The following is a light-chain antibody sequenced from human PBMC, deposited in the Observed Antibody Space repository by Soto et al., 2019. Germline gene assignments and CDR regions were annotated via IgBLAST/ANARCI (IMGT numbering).Light chain of an antibody. J-gene: IGKJ1*01. Sequence: DIQMTQSPSSLSASVGDTVTITCRASQGIIDYLAWYQQRPGKVPKLLIYAASTLQTGVPSRFSGSGAGTDFTLTISSLQPEDVATCYCQKYDTAPQTFGQGTRVEI. CDR3: QKYDTAPQT. CDR1: QGIIDY. CDR2: AAS. V-gene: IGKV1-27*01.